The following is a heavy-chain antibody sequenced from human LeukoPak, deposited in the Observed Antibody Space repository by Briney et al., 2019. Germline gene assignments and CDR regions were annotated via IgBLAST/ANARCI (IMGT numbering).Heavy chain of an antibody. D-gene: IGHD3-22*01. CDR3: AKRDAYDSSGFSPLFDY. J-gene: IGHJ4*02. CDR1: GFTFTSHW. Sequence: PGGSLRLSCAASGFTFTSHWMSWVRQAPGKGLEWVSAISGNGGSLYYADSVKGRFTISRDNSKSALYLQVNSLRAEDTAVYYCAKRDAYDSSGFSPLFDYWGQGTLVTVSS. CDR2: ISGNGGSL. V-gene: IGHV3-23*01.